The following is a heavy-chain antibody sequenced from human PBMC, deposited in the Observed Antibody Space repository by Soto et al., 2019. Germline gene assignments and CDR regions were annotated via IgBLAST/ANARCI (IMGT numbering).Heavy chain of an antibody. CDR1: GYTFTRYG. V-gene: IGHV1-18*04. Sequence: ASVKVSCKASGYTFTRYGISWVRQSPGQGLEWMGWINLNNGKTDYQRRLQGRVTMTTDTYTTTVYMELRNLRPDDTAMYYRARGGLRVVEWSFNWFDPWGQGTLLTVSS. D-gene: IGHD3-3*01. CDR3: ARGGLRVVEWSFNWFDP. J-gene: IGHJ5*02. CDR2: INLNNGKT.